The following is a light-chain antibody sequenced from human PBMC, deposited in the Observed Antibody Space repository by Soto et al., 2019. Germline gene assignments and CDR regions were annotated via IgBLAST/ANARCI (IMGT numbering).Light chain of an antibody. CDR1: QSISHY. V-gene: IGKV1-5*01. CDR3: QHYNSYPIT. Sequence: DIQMTQSPSTLSASVVDRVTITCRASQSISHYLAWYQQKPGKAPKLLIYGASSLQRGVPSRFSGSGSGTEFTLTINSLLPDDFATYYCQHYNSYPITCGQGTRLEIK. J-gene: IGKJ5*01. CDR2: GAS.